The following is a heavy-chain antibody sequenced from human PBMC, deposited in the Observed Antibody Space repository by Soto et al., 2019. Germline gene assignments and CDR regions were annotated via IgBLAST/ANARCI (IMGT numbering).Heavy chain of an antibody. D-gene: IGHD6-19*01. CDR2: IYYSGST. Sequence: SETLSLSCTVSGGSICSGGYYWSWIRQHPGKGLEWIGYIYYSGSTYSNPSLKSRVTISVDTSNNQLSLKLRSVTAADTAVYYCARHDGFSSGWIFDYWGHGTLVTVSS. CDR3: ARHDGFSSGWIFDY. V-gene: IGHV4-39*01. J-gene: IGHJ4*01. CDR1: GGSICSGGYY.